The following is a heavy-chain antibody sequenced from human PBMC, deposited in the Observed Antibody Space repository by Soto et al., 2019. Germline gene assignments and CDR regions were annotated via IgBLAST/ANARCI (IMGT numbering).Heavy chain of an antibody. CDR3: ARAKPYDFWSGYYTSYGMDV. Sequence: GESLKIPCKGSGYSFANYWISWVLQMPGKGLEWMGRIDPSDSYTNYSPSFQGHVTISADKSISTAYLQWSSLKASDTAMYYCARAKPYDFWSGYYTSYGMDVWGQGTTVTVSS. D-gene: IGHD3-3*01. CDR1: GYSFANYW. CDR2: IDPSDSYT. J-gene: IGHJ6*02. V-gene: IGHV5-10-1*01.